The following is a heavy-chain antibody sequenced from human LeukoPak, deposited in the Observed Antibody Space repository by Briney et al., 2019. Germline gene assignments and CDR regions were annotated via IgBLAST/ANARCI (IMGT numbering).Heavy chain of an antibody. V-gene: IGHV4-59*01. CDR3: ASGETGSTLGGY. D-gene: IGHD1-1*01. CDR2: IYDTGNT. J-gene: IGHJ4*02. CDR1: GGPLSAYY. Sequence: SETLSLTCTVSGGPLSAYYWTWIRQPPGKGLEWIGYIYDTGNTNYNPSLKSRVTISVDTSKNQFSLKLTSVTATDTAVYYCASGETGSTLGGYWGQGTLVTVSS.